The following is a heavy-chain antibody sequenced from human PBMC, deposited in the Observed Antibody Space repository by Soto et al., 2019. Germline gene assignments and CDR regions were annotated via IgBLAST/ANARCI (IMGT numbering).Heavy chain of an antibody. J-gene: IGHJ3*02. D-gene: IGHD3-10*01. V-gene: IGHV4-31*03. CDR1: GGSISSGGYY. Sequence: SETLSLTCTVSGGSISSGGYYWSWIRQHPGKGLEWIGYIYYSGSTYYNPSLKSRVTISVDTSKNQFSLKLSSVTAADTAVYYCARGLSSLWFGELLNAFDIWGQGTMVTVSS. CDR3: ARGLSSLWFGELLNAFDI. CDR2: IYYSGST.